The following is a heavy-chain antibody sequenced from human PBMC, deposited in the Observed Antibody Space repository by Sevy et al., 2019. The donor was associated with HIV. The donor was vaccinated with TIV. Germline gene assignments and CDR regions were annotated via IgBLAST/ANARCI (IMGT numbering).Heavy chain of an antibody. CDR3: ARLSAVSRSYNFDY. CDR2: VSYTGST. D-gene: IGHD4-4*01. V-gene: IGHV4-59*01. J-gene: IGHJ4*02. CDR1: GDSISNYY. Sequence: SETLSLTCTVSGDSISNYYWSWIRQPPGKGLEWIAYVSYTGSTNYNPALKSRVTISVDTAKNQFSLKLNSVTAADTAVYYCARLSAVSRSYNFDYWGQGTLVTVSS.